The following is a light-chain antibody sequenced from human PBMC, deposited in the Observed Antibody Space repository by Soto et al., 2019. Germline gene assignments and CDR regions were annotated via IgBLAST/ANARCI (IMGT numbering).Light chain of an antibody. V-gene: IGLV2-14*01. CDR1: SSDVGGYDY. Sequence: QSVLTQPASVSGSPGQSITISCTGTSSDVGGYDYVSWYQLHPGKAPKLMVFEVNNRPSGVSYRFSGSKSGNTASLTISGLQAEDEADYFCSSYSISTAYIFGTGTKVTVL. J-gene: IGLJ1*01. CDR3: SSYSISTAYI. CDR2: EVN.